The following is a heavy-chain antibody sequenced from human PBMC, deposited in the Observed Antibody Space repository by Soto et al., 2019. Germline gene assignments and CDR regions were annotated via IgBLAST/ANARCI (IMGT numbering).Heavy chain of an antibody. D-gene: IGHD2-2*01. V-gene: IGHV4-39*01. Sequence: QLQLQESGPGLVKPSETLSLTCTVSGGSISSSSYYWGWIRQPPGKGLEWIGSIYYSGSTYYNPSLKSRVTISVDTSKNQFSLKLSSVTAADTAVYYCAIYKVVPEGGGDAFDIWGQGTMVTVSS. J-gene: IGHJ3*02. CDR2: IYYSGST. CDR1: GGSISSSSYY. CDR3: AIYKVVPEGGGDAFDI.